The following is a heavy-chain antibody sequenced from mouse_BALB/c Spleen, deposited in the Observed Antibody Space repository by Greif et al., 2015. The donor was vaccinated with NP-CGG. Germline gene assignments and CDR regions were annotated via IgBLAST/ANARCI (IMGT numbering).Heavy chain of an antibody. Sequence: QVQLQQSGPELVKPGASVRIPCKASGYTFTSYYIHWVKQRPGQGLEWIGWIFPGNLNTKYNENFKGKATLTADKSSSTAYMQLSSVTSEDSAVYFCTRDTMDYWGQGTSVTVSS. J-gene: IGHJ4*01. CDR1: GYTFTSYY. CDR2: IFPGNLNT. CDR3: TRDTMDY. V-gene: IGHV1S56*01.